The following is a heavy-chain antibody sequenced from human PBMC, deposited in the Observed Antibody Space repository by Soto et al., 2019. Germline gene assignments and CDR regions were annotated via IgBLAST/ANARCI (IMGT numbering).Heavy chain of an antibody. CDR3: ARAPRGNYGYPSYFDY. CDR1: GGSISSGGYS. V-gene: IGHV4-30-2*01. J-gene: IGHJ4*02. Sequence: PSETLSLTCAVSGGSISSGGYSWSWIRQPPGKGLEWIGYIYHSGSTNYNPSLKSRVTISVDTSKNQFSLKLGSVTAADTAVYYCARAPRGNYGYPSYFDYWGQGTLVTVSS. D-gene: IGHD3-10*01. CDR2: IYHSGST.